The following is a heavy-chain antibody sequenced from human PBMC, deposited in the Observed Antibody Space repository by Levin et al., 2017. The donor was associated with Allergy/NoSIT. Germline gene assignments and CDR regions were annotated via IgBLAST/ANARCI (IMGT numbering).Heavy chain of an antibody. D-gene: IGHD6-19*01. CDR2: INHSGST. J-gene: IGHJ6*02. CDR3: ARGGAYSSGQTRAGGYYDYGMDG. V-gene: IGHV4-34*01. CDR1: GGSFSGYY. Sequence: PSETLSLTCAVYGGSFSGYYWSWIRQPPGKGLEWIGEINHSGSTNYNPSLKSRVTISVDTSKNQFSLKLSSVTAADTAVYYCARGGAYSSGQTRAGGYYDYGMDGWGQGTTVTVSS.